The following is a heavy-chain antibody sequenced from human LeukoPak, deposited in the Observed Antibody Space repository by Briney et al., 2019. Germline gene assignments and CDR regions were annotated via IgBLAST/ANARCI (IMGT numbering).Heavy chain of an antibody. D-gene: IGHD5-12*01. CDR1: VGTFSSYA. CDR3: ARSGGLRSDHFDY. CDR2: IIPIFGTA. J-gene: IGHJ4*02. V-gene: IGHV1-69*13. Sequence: ASVNLSCKASVGTFSSYAISWVRQAPGQGLEWMGGIIPIFGTANYAQKLQGRVTITADEPTSTAYMELSSLRSEDTAVYYCARSGGLRSDHFDYWGQGTLVTVSS.